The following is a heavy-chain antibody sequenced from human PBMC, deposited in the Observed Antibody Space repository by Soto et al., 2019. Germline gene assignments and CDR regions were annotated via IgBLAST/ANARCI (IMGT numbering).Heavy chain of an antibody. CDR1: GGSISSGGYY. Sequence: SETLSLTCTVSGGSISSGGYYWSWIRQHPGKGLEWIGYIYYSGSTYYNPSLKSRVTISVDTSKNQFSLKLSSVTAADTAVYYCARVRAGVILYYFDYWGQGTLDTVSS. J-gene: IGHJ4*02. CDR3: ARVRAGVILYYFDY. D-gene: IGHD3-22*01. V-gene: IGHV4-31*03. CDR2: IYYSGST.